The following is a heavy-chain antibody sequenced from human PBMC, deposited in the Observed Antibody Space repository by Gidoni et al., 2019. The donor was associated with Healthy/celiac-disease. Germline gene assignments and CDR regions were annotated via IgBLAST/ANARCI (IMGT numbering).Heavy chain of an antibody. V-gene: IGHV4-30-4*01. CDR2: IYYSGST. CDR3: ARERRGLGWYFDL. CDR1: GGSISSGAYY. D-gene: IGHD2-21*01. Sequence: QVQLQESGPGLVKPSQTLSLTCTVSGGSISSGAYYWRWIRQPPGTGLEWIGYIYYSGSTYYNPSLKSRVTISVDTSKNQFSLKLSSVTAADTAVYYCARERRGLGWYFDLWGRGTLVTVSS. J-gene: IGHJ2*01.